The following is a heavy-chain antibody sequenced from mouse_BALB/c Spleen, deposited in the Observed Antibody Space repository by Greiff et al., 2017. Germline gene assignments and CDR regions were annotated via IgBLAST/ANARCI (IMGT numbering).Heavy chain of an antibody. J-gene: IGHJ3*01. CDR3: AREELTTVDLAY. Sequence: QVQLKESGAELVRPGTSVKVSCKASGYAFTNYLIEWVKQRPGQGLEWIGVINPGSGGTNYNEKFKGKATLTADKSSSTAYMQLSSLTSDDSAVYFCAREELTTVDLAYWGQGTLVTVSA. V-gene: IGHV1-54*01. CDR2: INPGSGGT. D-gene: IGHD1-1*01. CDR1: GYAFTNYL.